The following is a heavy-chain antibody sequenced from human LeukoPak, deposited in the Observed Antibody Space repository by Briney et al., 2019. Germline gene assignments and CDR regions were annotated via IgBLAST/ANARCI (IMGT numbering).Heavy chain of an antibody. CDR3: AKDGSSSVRNYWYFDL. D-gene: IGHD6-6*01. CDR1: GFTFDDYA. V-gene: IGHV3-9*01. J-gene: IGHJ2*01. CDR2: ISWNSGSI. Sequence: GGSLRLSCAASGFTFDDYAMHWVRRAPGKGLEWVSGISWNSGSIGYADSVKGRFTISRDNAKNSLYLQMNSLRAEDTALYYCAKDGSSSVRNYWYFDLWGRGTLVTVSS.